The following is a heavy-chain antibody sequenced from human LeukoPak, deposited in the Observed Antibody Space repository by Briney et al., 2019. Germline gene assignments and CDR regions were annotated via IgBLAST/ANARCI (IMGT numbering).Heavy chain of an antibody. CDR3: ARGLSAMVRDAFDI. J-gene: IGHJ3*02. Sequence: ASVKVSCKASGYTFTCYYMHWVRQAPGQGLEWMGWINPNSGGTNYAQKFQGRVTMTRDTSISTAYMELSRLRSDDTAVYYCARGLSAMVRDAFDIWGQGTMVTVSS. D-gene: IGHD3-10*01. CDR2: INPNSGGT. V-gene: IGHV1-2*02. CDR1: GYTFTCYY.